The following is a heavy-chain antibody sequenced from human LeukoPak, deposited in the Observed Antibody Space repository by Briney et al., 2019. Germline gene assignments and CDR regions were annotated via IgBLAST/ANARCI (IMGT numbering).Heavy chain of an antibody. CDR3: AVNNYYYGMDV. J-gene: IGHJ6*02. CDR1: GFTFSSYS. V-gene: IGHV3-21*01. Sequence: PGGSLRLSCAASGFTFSSYSMNWVRQAPGKGLEWVSSISSTSTYIYYADSLKGRFTISRDNAKNSLYLQMSSLRAEDTAIYYCAVNNYYYGMDVWGQGTTVTVSS. CDR2: ISSTSTYI.